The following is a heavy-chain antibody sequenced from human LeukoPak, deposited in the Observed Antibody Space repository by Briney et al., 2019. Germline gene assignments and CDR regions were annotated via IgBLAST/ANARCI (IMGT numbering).Heavy chain of an antibody. Sequence: ASVKVSCKASGYTFTDYSMHWVRQAPGQGLEWMGWMNPNSGGTNRAQTFQGGVTMTRDTSISTAYMELTSLRSDDTAVYYCARESPRSGYYYGDDAFDIWGQGTMVTVSS. V-gene: IGHV1-2*02. CDR1: GYTFTDYS. J-gene: IGHJ3*02. D-gene: IGHD3-22*01. CDR3: ARESPRSGYYYGDDAFDI. CDR2: MNPNSGGT.